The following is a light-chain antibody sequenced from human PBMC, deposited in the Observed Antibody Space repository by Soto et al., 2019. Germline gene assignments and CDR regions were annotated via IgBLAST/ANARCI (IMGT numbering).Light chain of an antibody. Sequence: IQVTKSASSLSASLGDIFTITCRASQSISSYLNWYQQKPGKAPKLLIYAASSLQSGVPSRFSGSGSGTDFTLTISSLQPEDFATYYCQQSYSTQITFGQGTRLEIK. J-gene: IGKJ5*01. CDR1: QSISSY. CDR2: AAS. CDR3: QQSYSTQIT. V-gene: IGKV1-39*01.